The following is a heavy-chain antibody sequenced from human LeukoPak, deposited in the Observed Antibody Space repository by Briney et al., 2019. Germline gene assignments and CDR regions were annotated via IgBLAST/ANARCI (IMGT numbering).Heavy chain of an antibody. D-gene: IGHD1-14*01. CDR1: GYTFTDKY. V-gene: IGHV1-2*02. CDR2: VHPNTGDT. J-gene: IGHJ4*02. Sequence: ASVKVSCKASGYTFTDKYIHWVRQAPGHGLECMGWVHPNTGDTVYVQKFQGRVSFTRDTSISTAYMELHRLRSDDTAVYYCVRDLTNPASGDYWGQGTLVTVSS. CDR3: VRDLTNPASGDY.